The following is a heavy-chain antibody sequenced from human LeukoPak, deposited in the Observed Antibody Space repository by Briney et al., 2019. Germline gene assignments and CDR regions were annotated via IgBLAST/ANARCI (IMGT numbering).Heavy chain of an antibody. J-gene: IGHJ4*02. CDR2: IDPSDSHT. CDR1: GHKFANYW. CDR3: ARSTIQGYSSGWYGY. V-gene: IGHV5-10-1*01. Sequence: GESLRISCKGSGHKFANYWISWVRQMPGKGLEWMGTIDPSDSHTNYSPSFQGHATISADKSISTAYLQWSSLKASDTAMYYCARSTIQGYSSGWYGYWGQGTLVTASS. D-gene: IGHD6-19*01.